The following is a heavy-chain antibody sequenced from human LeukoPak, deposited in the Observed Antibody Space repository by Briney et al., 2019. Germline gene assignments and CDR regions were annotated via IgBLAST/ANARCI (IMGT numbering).Heavy chain of an antibody. CDR1: GGTFSSYA. V-gene: IGHV1-69*04. Sequence: ASVKVSCKASGGTFSSYAISWVRQAPGQGLEWMGRIIPILGIANYAQKFQGRVTITADKSTSTAYMELSSLRSEDTAVYYCARGLQLPNYYYGMDVWGKGTTVTVSS. CDR3: ARGLQLPNYYYGMDV. J-gene: IGHJ6*04. D-gene: IGHD2-2*01. CDR2: IIPILGIA.